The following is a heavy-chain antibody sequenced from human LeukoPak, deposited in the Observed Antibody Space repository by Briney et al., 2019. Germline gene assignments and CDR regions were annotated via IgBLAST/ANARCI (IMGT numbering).Heavy chain of an antibody. V-gene: IGHV4-59*01. CDR2: IYYSGST. D-gene: IGHD2-2*01. Sequence: SETLSLTCTVSGGSISSYYWSWIRQPPGKGLEWIGYIYYSGSTNYNPSLKSRVTISVDTSKNQFSLKLSSVTAADTAVYYCARRTRDIVVVPAAMGGFDYWGQGTLVTVSS. CDR1: GGSISSYY. CDR3: ARRTRDIVVVPAAMGGFDY. J-gene: IGHJ4*02.